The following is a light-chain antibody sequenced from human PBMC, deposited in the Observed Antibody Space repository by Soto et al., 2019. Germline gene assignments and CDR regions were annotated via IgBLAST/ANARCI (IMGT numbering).Light chain of an antibody. CDR1: SGSVSTSDY. CDR3: VLYVGSGIVV. Sequence: QTVVTQEPSLSVSPGRTVTLTCGLSSGSVSTSDYPSWYQQTPGQAPRTLIYNTNTRSSGVPDRFSGSILGNKVALTITGAQADDESDYYCVLYVGSGIVVFGGGTKLTVL. CDR2: NTN. V-gene: IGLV8-61*01. J-gene: IGLJ2*01.